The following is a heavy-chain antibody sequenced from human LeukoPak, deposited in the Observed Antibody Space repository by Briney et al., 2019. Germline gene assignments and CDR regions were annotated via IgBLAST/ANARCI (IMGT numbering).Heavy chain of an antibody. V-gene: IGHV4-34*01. CDR2: INHSGST. CDR1: GGSFSGYY. D-gene: IGHD3-10*01. J-gene: IGHJ4*02. CDR3: ARKGGVSGSYYNDSMYYFDY. Sequence: SETLSLTCAVYGGSFSGYYWSWIRQPPGKGLEWIGEINHSGSTNYNPSLKSRVTISVDTSKNQFSLKLSSVTAADTAMYYCARKGGVSGSYYNDSMYYFDYWGQGTLVTVSS.